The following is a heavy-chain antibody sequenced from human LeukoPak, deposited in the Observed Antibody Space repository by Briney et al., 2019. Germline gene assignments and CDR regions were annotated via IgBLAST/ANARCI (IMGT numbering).Heavy chain of an antibody. D-gene: IGHD3-22*01. Sequence: GGSLRLSCAASGFTFSSYEMNWVRQAPGKGLEWVSYISSSGSTIYYADSVKGRFTISRDNAKNSLYLQMNSLRAEDTAVYYCARQVSYYDSSGYYANWFDPWGQGTLVTVSS. CDR2: ISSSGSTI. J-gene: IGHJ5*02. CDR3: ARQVSYYDSSGYYANWFDP. CDR1: GFTFSSYE. V-gene: IGHV3-48*03.